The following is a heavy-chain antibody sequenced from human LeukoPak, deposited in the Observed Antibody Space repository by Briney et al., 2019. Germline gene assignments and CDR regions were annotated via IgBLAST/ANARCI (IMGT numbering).Heavy chain of an antibody. CDR2: TSSTGNTM. Sequence: GGSLRLSCAASGFTFRSYEMNWVRQAPGKGLEWVSYTSSTGNTMYYADSVKGRFTISRDNANNSLYPQMNSLRVEDTSFYYCARGRGLYGMDVWGQGTTVTVSS. CDR3: ARGRGLYGMDV. CDR1: GFTFRSYE. V-gene: IGHV3-48*03. J-gene: IGHJ6*02.